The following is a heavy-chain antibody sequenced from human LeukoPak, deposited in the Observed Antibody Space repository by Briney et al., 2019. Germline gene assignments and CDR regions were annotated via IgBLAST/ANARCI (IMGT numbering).Heavy chain of an antibody. CDR2: IKQDGSEK. CDR3: ARVSAPTMIVPSGAFDI. CDR1: GFTFSSYW. D-gene: IGHD3-22*01. V-gene: IGHV3-7*01. Sequence: GGSLRLSCAASGFTFSSYWMSWVRQAPGKGLEWVANIKQDGSEKYYVDSVKGRFTISRDNAKNSLYLQMNSLRAEDTAVYYCARVSAPTMIVPSGAFDIWGQGTMVTVSS. J-gene: IGHJ3*02.